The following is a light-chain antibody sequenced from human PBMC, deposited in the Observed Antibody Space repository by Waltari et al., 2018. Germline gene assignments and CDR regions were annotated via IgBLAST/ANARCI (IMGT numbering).Light chain of an antibody. J-gene: IGLJ3*02. CDR2: KAN. CDR1: SGPLSTTSH. Sequence: QTVVTQEPSLSVSPGGTVTPTCAFSSGPLSTTSHATWYQQTPGQAPRTLVYKANARSSGVPDRFSGSILGNTAALTITGAQADDESDYYCALYMGSGIWVFGGGTRLTVL. V-gene: IGLV8-61*01. CDR3: ALYMGSGIWV.